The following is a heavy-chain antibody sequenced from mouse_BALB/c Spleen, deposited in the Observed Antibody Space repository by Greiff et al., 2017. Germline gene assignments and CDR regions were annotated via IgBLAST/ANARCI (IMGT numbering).Heavy chain of an antibody. CDR1: GFTFSSYA. CDR2: ISSGGST. V-gene: IGHV5-6-5*01. J-gene: IGHJ3*01. Sequence: EVKVVESGGGLVKPGGSLKLSCAASGFTFSSYAMSWVRQTPEKRLEWVASISSGGSTYYPDSVKGRFTISRDNARNILYLQMSSLRSEDTAMYYCARGGNLLRFAYWGQGTLVTVSA. CDR3: ARGGNLLRFAY. D-gene: IGHD1-1*01.